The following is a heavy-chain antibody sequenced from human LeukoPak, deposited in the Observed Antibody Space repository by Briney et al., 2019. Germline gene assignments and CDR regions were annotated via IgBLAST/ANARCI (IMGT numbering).Heavy chain of an antibody. V-gene: IGHV3-30*02. CDR1: GFTLSNYV. CDR3: AKGGYCSSTICYTIGGPTDH. CDR2: TRYDGSDK. D-gene: IGHD2-2*01. J-gene: IGHJ4*02. Sequence: GGSLRLSCAASGFTLSNYVMHWVRQAPGKGLEWVAFTRYDGSDKYNADSLKGRFTISRDNSKNTLYLQMNSLRAEDTALYYCAKGGYCSSTICYTIGGPTDHWGQGTLVTVSS.